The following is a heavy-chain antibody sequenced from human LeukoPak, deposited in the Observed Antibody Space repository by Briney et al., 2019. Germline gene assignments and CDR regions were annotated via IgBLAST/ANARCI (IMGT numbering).Heavy chain of an antibody. D-gene: IGHD1-26*01. V-gene: IGHV3-23*01. Sequence: GGSLRLSCAASGFTFSSYEMNWVRQAPGKGLEWVSAISGSGGSTYYADSVKGRFTISRDNSKNTLYLQMNSLRAEDTAVYYCAKTRIVGATYDAFDIWGQGTMVTVSS. CDR1: GFTFSSYE. CDR3: AKTRIVGATYDAFDI. J-gene: IGHJ3*02. CDR2: ISGSGGST.